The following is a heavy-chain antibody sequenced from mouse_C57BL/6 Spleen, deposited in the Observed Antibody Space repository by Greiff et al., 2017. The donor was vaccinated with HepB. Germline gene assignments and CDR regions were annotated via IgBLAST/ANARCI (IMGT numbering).Heavy chain of an antibody. J-gene: IGHJ2*01. Sequence: EVQVVESGGGLVQPKGSLKLSCAASGFSFNTYAMNWVRQAPGKGLEWVARIRSKSNNYATYYAVSVKDRFAISRDDSESMLYLQMNNVKTEDTAMYYCVVYGCSFDYWGQGTTLTVSS. V-gene: IGHV10-1*01. CDR3: VVYGCSFDY. CDR1: GFSFNTYA. CDR2: IRSKSNNYAT. D-gene: IGHD1-1*01.